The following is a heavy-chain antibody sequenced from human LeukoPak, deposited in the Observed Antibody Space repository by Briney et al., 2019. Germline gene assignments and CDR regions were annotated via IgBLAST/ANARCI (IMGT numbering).Heavy chain of an antibody. D-gene: IGHD2-2*01. V-gene: IGHV1-18*01. CDR2: ISVNNGGT. CDR3: ATATQPRGYFLH. CDR1: GYTFTTYS. Sequence: ASVKVSCKASGYTFTTYSLAWVRQAPGQSLEWVGWISVNNGGTNYAQSFQDRVTLTRDTSTNTAYLELRSLRSDDTAIIYCATATQPRGYFLHWGQGTLVTVSS. J-gene: IGHJ1*01.